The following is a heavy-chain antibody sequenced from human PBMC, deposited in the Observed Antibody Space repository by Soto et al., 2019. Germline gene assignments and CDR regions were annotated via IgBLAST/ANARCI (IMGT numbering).Heavy chain of an antibody. CDR2: ISSSSSTI. CDR1: GLTFSSYS. V-gene: IGHV3-48*02. CDR3: ARDGGSLGY. J-gene: IGHJ4*02. D-gene: IGHD1-26*01. Sequence: EVQLVESGGGLVQPGGSLRLSCAASGLTFSSYSMNWVRQAPGKGLEWVSYISSSSSTIYYADSVKGRFTISRDNAKNSLCLQMNSLRDEDTAVYYCARDGGSLGYWGQGTLVTVSS.